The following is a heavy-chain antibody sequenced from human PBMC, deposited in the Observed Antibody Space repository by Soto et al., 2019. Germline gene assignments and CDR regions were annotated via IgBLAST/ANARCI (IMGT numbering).Heavy chain of an antibody. CDR2: ISGSGGST. V-gene: IGHV3-23*01. J-gene: IGHJ4*02. CDR1: GFTFSSYA. Sequence: EVQLLESGGGLVQPGGSLRLSCAASGFTFSSYAMSWVRQAPGKRLEWVSAISGSGGSTYYADSVKGRFTISRDNSKNTLYLQMNSLRAEDTAVYYCAKDKVYSSGWYSHGVSDYWGQGTLVTVSS. CDR3: AKDKVYSSGWYSHGVSDY. D-gene: IGHD6-19*01.